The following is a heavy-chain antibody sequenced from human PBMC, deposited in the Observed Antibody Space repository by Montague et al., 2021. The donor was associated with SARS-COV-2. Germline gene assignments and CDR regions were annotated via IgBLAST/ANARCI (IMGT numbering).Heavy chain of an antibody. CDR3: AREYRIELWQTNWYFGL. D-gene: IGHD5-18*01. J-gene: IGHJ2*01. V-gene: IGHV4-59*01. CDR1: GGSISGYY. Sequence: SETLSLTCSVSGGSISGYYWSWIRQPPGKGLEWIGYIYHSGNTKYNPSLKSRVSISVDTSKNRFSLRLSSVTAADTAVYYCAREYRIELWQTNWYFGLWGRGTLVTVSS. CDR2: IYHSGNT.